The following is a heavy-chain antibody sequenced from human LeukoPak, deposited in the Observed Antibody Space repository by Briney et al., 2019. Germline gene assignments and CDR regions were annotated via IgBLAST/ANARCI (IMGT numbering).Heavy chain of an antibody. Sequence: GRSLRLSCAASGFTFDDYAMHWVRQAPGKGLEWVSGISWNSGSIGYADSVKGRFTISRDNAKNSLYPQMNSLRAEDTALYYCAKLGGFDPWGQGTLVTVSS. J-gene: IGHJ5*02. CDR1: GFTFDDYA. CDR2: ISWNSGSI. V-gene: IGHV3-9*01. CDR3: AKLGGFDP.